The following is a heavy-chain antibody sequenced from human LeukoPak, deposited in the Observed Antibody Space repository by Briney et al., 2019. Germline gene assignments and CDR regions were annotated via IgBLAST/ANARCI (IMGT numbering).Heavy chain of an antibody. J-gene: IGHJ6*02. CDR2: FDPEDGET. D-gene: IGHD3-22*01. V-gene: IGHV1-24*01. CDR3: ARVSYYDSSGYSTHYYYYGMDV. CDR1: GYTLTELS. Sequence: ASVKVSCKVSGYTLTELSMHWVRQAPGKGLEWMGGFDPEDGETIYAQKFQGRVTITADESTSTAYMELSSLRSEDTAVYYCARVSYYDSSGYSTHYYYYGMDVWGQGTTVTVSS.